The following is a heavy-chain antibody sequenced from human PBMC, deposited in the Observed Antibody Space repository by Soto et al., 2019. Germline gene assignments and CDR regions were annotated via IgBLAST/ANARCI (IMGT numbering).Heavy chain of an antibody. V-gene: IGHV3-53*01. CDR3: ARGDTSYGFDP. CDR1: GFNVRSND. CDR2: IYSGGST. Sequence: PGGSLILSCAASGFNVRSNDMSWVRQAPGKGLEWVSVIYSGGSTYYADSVKGRFTISRDNSKNTLYLQMNSLRAEDTAVYYCARGDTSYGFDPWGQGTLVTVSS. J-gene: IGHJ5*02. D-gene: IGHD2-2*01.